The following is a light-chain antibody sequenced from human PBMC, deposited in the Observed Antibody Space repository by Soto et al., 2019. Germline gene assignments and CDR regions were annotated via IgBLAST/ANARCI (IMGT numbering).Light chain of an antibody. V-gene: IGLV2-14*01. CDR2: EVS. J-gene: IGLJ1*01. Sequence: QSVLTQPASVSGSPGQSITISCTGTSNDVGGYNYVSWYQHYPGKAPKLIISEVSHRPSGVSNRFSGSKSANTASLTISGLQADDEAHYYCTSYTSDNRNYVFGTGTKLTVL. CDR1: SNDVGGYNY. CDR3: TSYTSDNRNYV.